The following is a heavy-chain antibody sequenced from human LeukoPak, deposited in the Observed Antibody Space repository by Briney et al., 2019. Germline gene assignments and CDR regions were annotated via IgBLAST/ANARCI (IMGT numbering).Heavy chain of an antibody. Sequence: GGSLRLSCAASGFTFSSYAMHCVRQAPGKGLEWVAVISYDGSNKYYADSVKGRFTISRDNSKNTLYLQMNSLRAEDTAVYYCARAEPDSSSWYTVLDYWGQGTLVTVSS. CDR1: GFTFSSYA. D-gene: IGHD6-13*01. J-gene: IGHJ4*02. V-gene: IGHV3-30*01. CDR3: ARAEPDSSSWYTVLDY. CDR2: ISYDGSNK.